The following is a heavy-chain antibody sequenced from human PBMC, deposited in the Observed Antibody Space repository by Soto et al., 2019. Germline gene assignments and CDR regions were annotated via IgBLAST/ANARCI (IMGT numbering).Heavy chain of an antibody. CDR3: ARVLRYYDSSGYHLYYYYAMDV. V-gene: IGHV1-2*04. D-gene: IGHD3-22*01. CDR1: GYTFTDYY. J-gene: IGHJ6*02. Sequence: ASVKVSCKASGYTFTDYYMHWVRQAPGQGLEWMGWINPKSGGTNYAQKIQGWVTMTRDTSISTAYMELRRLRSDDTAVYYCARVLRYYDSSGYHLYYYYAMDVWGQGTTVTVSS. CDR2: INPKSGGT.